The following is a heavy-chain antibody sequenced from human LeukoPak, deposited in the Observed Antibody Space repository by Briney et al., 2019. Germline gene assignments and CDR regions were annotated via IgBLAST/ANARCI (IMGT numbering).Heavy chain of an antibody. Sequence: GGSLRLSCAASGLTFSSYAMSWVRQAPGRGLEWVSAISGSGSSTYYADSVKGRFTISRDNSKNTLYLQMNSLRAEDTAVYYCARDSSGRDWGQGTLVTVSS. J-gene: IGHJ4*02. D-gene: IGHD3-22*01. CDR3: ARDSSGRD. V-gene: IGHV3-23*01. CDR2: ISGSGSST. CDR1: GLTFSSYA.